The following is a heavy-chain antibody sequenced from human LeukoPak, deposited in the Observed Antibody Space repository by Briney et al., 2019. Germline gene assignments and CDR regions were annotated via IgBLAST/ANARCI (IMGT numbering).Heavy chain of an antibody. D-gene: IGHD3-10*01. V-gene: IGHV3-21*01. J-gene: IGHJ1*01. CDR2: ISSSSSYI. CDR3: ARIEFPIQD. Sequence: GGSLRLSCAASAFMLSNYAMVWVRQGPGKGLEWVSSISSSSSYIYYADSVKGRFTISRDNAKNSLFLQMNSLRAEDTAVYYCARIEFPIQDWGLGTLVTVSS. CDR1: AFMLSNYA.